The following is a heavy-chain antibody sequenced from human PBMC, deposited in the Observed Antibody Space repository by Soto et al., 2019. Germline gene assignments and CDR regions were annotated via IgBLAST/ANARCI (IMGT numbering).Heavy chain of an antibody. CDR2: IWYDGSNK. J-gene: IGHJ6*02. D-gene: IGHD2-2*01. V-gene: IGHV3-33*01. CDR3: ARDHCISTSCSYGMDV. Sequence: GGSLRLSCAASGFTFSSYGMHWVRQAPGKGLEWVAVIWYDGSNKYYADSVKGRFTISRDNSKNTLYLQMNSLRAEDTAVYYCARDHCISTSCSYGMDVWGQGTTVTVSS. CDR1: GFTFSSYG.